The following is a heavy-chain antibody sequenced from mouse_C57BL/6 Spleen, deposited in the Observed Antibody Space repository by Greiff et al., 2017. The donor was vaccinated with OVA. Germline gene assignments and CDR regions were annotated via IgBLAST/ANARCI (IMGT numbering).Heavy chain of an antibody. CDR3: ARSTDGYYPAWFAY. CDR1: GYTFTDYY. CDR2: INPNNGGT. V-gene: IGHV1-26*01. Sequence: VQLQQSGPELVKPGASVKISCKASGYTFTDYYMNWVKQSHGKSLEWIGDINPNNGGTSYNQKFKGKATLTVDKSSSTAYMELRSLTSEDSAVYYCARSTDGYYPAWFAYWGQGTLVTVSA. J-gene: IGHJ3*01. D-gene: IGHD2-3*01.